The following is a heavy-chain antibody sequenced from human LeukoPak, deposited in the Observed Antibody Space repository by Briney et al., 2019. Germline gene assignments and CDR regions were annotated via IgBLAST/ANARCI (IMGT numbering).Heavy chain of an antibody. CDR3: ARDTDGSLDY. CDR2: IKQDGSTK. Sequence: SGGSLRLSCAASGFTFTSSWMAWVRQAPGKGLEWVANIKQDGSTKHYADSLKGRFTISRDNPKNSLYLQMNSLRADDTAAYYCARDTDGSLDYWGQGILVTVAS. CDR1: GFTFTSSW. J-gene: IGHJ4*02. D-gene: IGHD1-26*01. V-gene: IGHV3-7*01.